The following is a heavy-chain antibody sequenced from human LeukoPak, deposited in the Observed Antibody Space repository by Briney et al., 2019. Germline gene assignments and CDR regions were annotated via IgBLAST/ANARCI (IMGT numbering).Heavy chain of an antibody. V-gene: IGHV4-59*08. D-gene: IGHD5-18*01. CDR3: ARVARGNRYGPYDY. Sequence: SETLSHTCTVSGGSISSYYWSWIRQPPGKGLDWIGFINYSGSTDYNPSLKSRVTITVDTSKNQFSLKLSSVIAADTAVYYCARVARGNRYGPYDYWGQGTLVTVSS. CDR1: GGSISSYY. CDR2: INYSGST. J-gene: IGHJ4*02.